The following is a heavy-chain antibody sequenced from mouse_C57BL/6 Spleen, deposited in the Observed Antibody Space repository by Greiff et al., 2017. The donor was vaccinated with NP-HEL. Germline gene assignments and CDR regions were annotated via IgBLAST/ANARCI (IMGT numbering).Heavy chain of an antibody. CDR3: ARFYDGYYTAWFAY. V-gene: IGHV1-64*01. CDR1: GYTFTSYW. D-gene: IGHD2-3*01. Sequence: QVQLQQPGAELVKPGASVKLSCKASGYTFTSYWMHWVKQRPGQGLEWIGMIHPNSGSTNYNEKFKSKATLTVDKSSSTAYMQLSSLTSEDSAVYYCARFYDGYYTAWFAYWGQGTLVTVSA. CDR2: IHPNSGST. J-gene: IGHJ3*01.